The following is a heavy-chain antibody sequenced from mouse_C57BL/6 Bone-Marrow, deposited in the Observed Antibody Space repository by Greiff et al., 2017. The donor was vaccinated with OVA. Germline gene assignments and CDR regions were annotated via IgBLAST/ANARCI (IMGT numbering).Heavy chain of an antibody. V-gene: IGHV1-26*01. Sequence: VQLQQSGPELVKPGASVKISCKASGYTFTDYYMHWVKQSPGKSLEWIGDINPNNGGTSYNQKFKGKATLTVDKSSSTAYMELRSLTSEDSAVYYCARPLGAMDYWGQGTSVTVSS. J-gene: IGHJ4*01. CDR2: INPNNGGT. CDR3: ARPLGAMDY. D-gene: IGHD3-1*01. CDR1: GYTFTDYY.